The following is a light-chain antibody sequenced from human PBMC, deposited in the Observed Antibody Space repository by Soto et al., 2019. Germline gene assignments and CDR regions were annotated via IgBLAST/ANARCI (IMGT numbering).Light chain of an antibody. CDR2: EVS. CDR1: SSDVGGYNY. Sequence: QSALTQPASVSGSPGQSITISCTGTSSDVGGYNYVSWYQQHPGKAPKLMIYEVSNRPSGVSNRFSGSKSGNTASLTISGLQAEDAADYYCSSYTSSSPHWVFGGGTKLTV. J-gene: IGLJ3*02. V-gene: IGLV2-14*01. CDR3: SSYTSSSPHWV.